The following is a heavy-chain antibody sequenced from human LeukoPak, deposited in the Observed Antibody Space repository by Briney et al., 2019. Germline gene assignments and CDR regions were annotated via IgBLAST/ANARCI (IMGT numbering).Heavy chain of an antibody. D-gene: IGHD5-24*01. CDR2: INHSGST. Sequence: SETLSLTCAVYGGSFSGYYWSWIRQPPGKGLEWIGEINHSGSTNYNPSLKRRVTISVDTSKNQFSLKLSSVTAADTAVYYCARGVWLQLGYYFDYWGQGTLVTVSS. V-gene: IGHV4-34*01. J-gene: IGHJ4*02. CDR1: GGSFSGYY. CDR3: ARGVWLQLGYYFDY.